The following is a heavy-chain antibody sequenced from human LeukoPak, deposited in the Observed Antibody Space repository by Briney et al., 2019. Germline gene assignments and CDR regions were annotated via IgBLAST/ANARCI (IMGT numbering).Heavy chain of an antibody. CDR2: INPNSGGT. Sequence: ASVKVSCKASGYTFTGYYMHWVRQAPGQGLEWMGWINPNSGGTNYAQKFQGRVTMTRDTSISTAYMELSSLRSEDTAVYYCARERHYDILTGYYKAYYFDYWGQGTLVTVSS. CDR3: ARERHYDILTGYYKAYYFDY. J-gene: IGHJ4*02. V-gene: IGHV1-2*02. CDR1: GYTFTGYY. D-gene: IGHD3-9*01.